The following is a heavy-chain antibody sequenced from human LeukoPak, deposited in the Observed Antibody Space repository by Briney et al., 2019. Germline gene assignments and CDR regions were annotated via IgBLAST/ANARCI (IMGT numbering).Heavy chain of an antibody. D-gene: IGHD3-16*01. CDR3: ARGVGALGY. CDR2: IYYRGNT. Sequence: PSETLSLXCSVSGGSNTNYYWSWIRRPPGRGLEGIGYIYYRGNTYYNASLKSRVTISVDTSQNEVSLNLTSVTAADTAVYYCARGVGALGYWGQGTLVTVSS. J-gene: IGHJ4*02. CDR1: GGSNTNYY. V-gene: IGHV4-59*01.